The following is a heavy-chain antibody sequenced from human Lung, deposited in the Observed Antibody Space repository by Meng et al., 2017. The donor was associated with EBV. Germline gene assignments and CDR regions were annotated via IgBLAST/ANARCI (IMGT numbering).Heavy chain of an antibody. CDR2: TYYRSKWYN. Sequence: QGHLPQSGHGLVKPSPTLSLTWAISGDSVSSNSVTWNWIRQSPSRGLEWLGRTYYRSKWYNEYALSVKSRININSDTSKNQFSLQLNSVTPEDTAVYYCTRDFEDWGQGTLVTVSS. V-gene: IGHV6-1*01. J-gene: IGHJ4*02. CDR1: GDSVSSNSVT. CDR3: TRDFED.